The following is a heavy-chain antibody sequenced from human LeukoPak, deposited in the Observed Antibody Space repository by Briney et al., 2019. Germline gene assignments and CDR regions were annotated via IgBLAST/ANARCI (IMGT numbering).Heavy chain of an antibody. D-gene: IGHD3-22*01. J-gene: IGHJ4*02. V-gene: IGHV3-9*01. CDR2: ISWNSGSI. CDR3: AKLKYDSSGPYDY. CDR1: GFTFDDYA. Sequence: GGSLRLSCAASGFTFDDYAMHWVRQAPGNGLEWVSGISWNSGSIGYADSVKGRFSISRDNSNNTLYLQMNSLRAEDTAVYFCAKLKYDSSGPYDYWGQGSLVTVSS.